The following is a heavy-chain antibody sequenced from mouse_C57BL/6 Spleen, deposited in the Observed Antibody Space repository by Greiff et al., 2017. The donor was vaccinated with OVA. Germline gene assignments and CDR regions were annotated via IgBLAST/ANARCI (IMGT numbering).Heavy chain of an antibody. D-gene: IGHD4-1*01. J-gene: IGHJ3*01. CDR1: GFTFSSYA. CDR2: ISDGAGYT. V-gene: IGHV5-4*01. CDR3: ARDALGSAWFAY. Sequence: VQLKESGGGLVKPGGSLKLSCAASGFTFSSYAMSWVRQTPEKRLEWVATISDGAGYTYYPDNVKGRFTISRDNAKNNLYLQMRHLKSEDTAMYYYARDALGSAWFAYWGQGTLVTVSA.